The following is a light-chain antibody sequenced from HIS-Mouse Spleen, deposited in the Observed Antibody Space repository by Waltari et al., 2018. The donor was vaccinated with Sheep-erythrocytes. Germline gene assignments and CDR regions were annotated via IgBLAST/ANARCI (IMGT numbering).Light chain of an antibody. CDR3: QQYNNWPL. CDR2: GAS. J-gene: IGKJ1*01. V-gene: IGKV3-15*01. Sequence: SVSSNLAWYQQKPGQAPRLLIYGASTRATGIPARFSGSGSGTEFTLTISSMQSEDFAVYYCQQYNNWPLFGQGTKVEIK. CDR1: SVSSN.